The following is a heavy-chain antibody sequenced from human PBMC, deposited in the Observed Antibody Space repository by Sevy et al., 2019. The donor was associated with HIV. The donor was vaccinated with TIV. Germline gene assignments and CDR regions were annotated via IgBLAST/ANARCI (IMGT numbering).Heavy chain of an antibody. Sequence: GGSLRLSCAASGFNVNDIYINWVRQAPGKGLEWVSVMYSGGGTYYADSVKGRFSISRDDSKNTLYLQMSSVGVEDAAVYYCARDWGVGNYRAMDVWGPGTTVTVSS. J-gene: IGHJ6*02. CDR3: ARDWGVGNYRAMDV. V-gene: IGHV3-53*01. CDR1: GFNVNDIY. CDR2: MYSGGGT. D-gene: IGHD3-16*01.